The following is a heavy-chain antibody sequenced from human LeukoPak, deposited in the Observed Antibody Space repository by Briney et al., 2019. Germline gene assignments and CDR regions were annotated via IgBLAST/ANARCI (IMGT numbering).Heavy chain of an antibody. J-gene: IGHJ5*02. CDR1: GGSISSGGYS. CDR2: IYYSGST. D-gene: IGHD2-2*01. Sequence: SETLSLTCAVSGGSISSGGYSWSWIRQPPGKGLEWIGYIYYSGSTYYNPSLKSRVTISVDTSKNQFSLKLSSVTAADTAVYYCARQPLVPAAMEGGGNWFDPWGQGTLVTVSS. V-gene: IGHV4-30-4*07. CDR3: ARQPLVPAAMEGGGNWFDP.